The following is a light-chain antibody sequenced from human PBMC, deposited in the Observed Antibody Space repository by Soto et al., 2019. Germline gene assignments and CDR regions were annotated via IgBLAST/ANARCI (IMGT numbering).Light chain of an antibody. Sequence: IVLTQSPGTLALYPGDRVTLSCRASQSVSSNYLAWYQQKPGQAPRLLIYATSTRATGIPDRFSGCGSGTDFTLTISRLEPEDFAMYYCQQYGDYNSPRYSFGQGTRLEI. CDR2: ATS. J-gene: IGKJ2*03. V-gene: IGKV3-20*01. CDR1: QSVSSNY. CDR3: QQYGDYNSPRYS.